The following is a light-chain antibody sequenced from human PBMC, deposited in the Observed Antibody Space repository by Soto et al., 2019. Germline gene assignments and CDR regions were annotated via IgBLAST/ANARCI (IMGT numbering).Light chain of an antibody. CDR2: WAS. Sequence: DIVMTQSPDSLAVSLGERATIKCKSSQSVLYSSNNKNYLAWYQQKPGQPPKLLVYWASTRESGVPDRFSGSGSVTDFTLTIGSLQAEDVAVYYCQQYFDIPYTFGQGTKLEIK. CDR1: QSVLYSSNNKNY. J-gene: IGKJ2*01. V-gene: IGKV4-1*01. CDR3: QQYFDIPYT.